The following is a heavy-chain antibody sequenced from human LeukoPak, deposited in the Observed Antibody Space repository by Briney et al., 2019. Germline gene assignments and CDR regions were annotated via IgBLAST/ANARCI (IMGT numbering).Heavy chain of an antibody. Sequence: ASVKVSCKASGYTFTSYDINWVRQATGQGLEWMGWMNPDSGNTGYAQQFQGRVTMTRNTSVNTAYMELSSLRSEDTAVYYCATAGSSSSYGMDVWGQGTAVTVSS. CDR2: MNPDSGNT. V-gene: IGHV1-8*01. J-gene: IGHJ6*02. CDR3: ATAGSSSSYGMDV. D-gene: IGHD6-6*01. CDR1: GYTFTSYD.